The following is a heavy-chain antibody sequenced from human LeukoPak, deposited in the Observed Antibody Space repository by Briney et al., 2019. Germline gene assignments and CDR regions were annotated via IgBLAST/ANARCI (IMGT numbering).Heavy chain of an antibody. D-gene: IGHD3-9*01. CDR2: INPSGGST. CDR1: GYTFTSYY. Sequence: GASVKVSCKASGYTFTSYYMHWVRQAPGQGLEWMGIINPSGGSTSYAQKFQGRVTMTRDTSTSTVYMELSSLRSDDTAVYYCARDADPYYDILTGYYSDFDYWGQGTLVTVSS. J-gene: IGHJ4*02. V-gene: IGHV1-46*01. CDR3: ARDADPYYDILTGYYSDFDY.